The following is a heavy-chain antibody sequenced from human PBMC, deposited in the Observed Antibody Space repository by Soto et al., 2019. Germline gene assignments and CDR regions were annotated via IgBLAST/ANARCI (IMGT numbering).Heavy chain of an antibody. CDR2: IYYSGST. CDR1: GGSISSYY. Sequence: PSETLSLTCTVSGGSISSYYWSWIRQPPGKGLEWIGYIYYSGSTNYNPSLKSRVTIPVDTSKNQFSLKLSSVTAADTAVYYCARDIRVGATSRWFDPWGQGTLVT. D-gene: IGHD1-26*01. CDR3: ARDIRVGATSRWFDP. J-gene: IGHJ5*02. V-gene: IGHV4-59*01.